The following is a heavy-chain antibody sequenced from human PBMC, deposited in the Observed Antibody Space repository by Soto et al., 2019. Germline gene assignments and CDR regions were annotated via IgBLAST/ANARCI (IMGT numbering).Heavy chain of an antibody. CDR1: GGSISSGGYY. D-gene: IGHD3-10*01. J-gene: IGHJ4*02. Sequence: QVQLQESGPGLVKPSQTLSLTCTVSGGSISSGGYYWSWIRQHPGKGLEWIGYIYYSGSTYYNPSLTSRVTISVDTSKNQFSLKLSSVTAADTAVYYCARDRWFGELFLSDWGQGTLVTVSS. CDR3: ARDRWFGELFLSD. CDR2: IYYSGST. V-gene: IGHV4-31*03.